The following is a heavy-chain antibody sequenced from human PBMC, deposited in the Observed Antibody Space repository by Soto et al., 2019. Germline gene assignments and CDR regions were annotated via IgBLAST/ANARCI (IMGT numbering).Heavy chain of an antibody. CDR1: GYTFTSYG. CDR3: GRTYYDILTGYPDYFDY. CDR2: ISAYNGNT. Sequence: QVQLVQSGAEVKKPGASVKVSCKASGYTFTSYGISWVRQAPGQGLEWMGWISAYNGNTNYAQKLQGRVTMTTDTSTSTAYMELRSLRSDDTAVYYCGRTYYDILTGYPDYFDYWGQGTLVTVSS. V-gene: IGHV1-18*01. J-gene: IGHJ4*02. D-gene: IGHD3-9*01.